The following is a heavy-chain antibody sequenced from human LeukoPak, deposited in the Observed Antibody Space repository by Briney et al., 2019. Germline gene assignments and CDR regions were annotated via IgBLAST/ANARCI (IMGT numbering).Heavy chain of an antibody. D-gene: IGHD6-6*01. CDR2: ISSSGSIM. Sequence: GGSLRRSCAASGFSFSSYEMNWVRQAPGKGLEWVSYISSSGSIMYCADSVKGRFTISRDNAKNSLYLQMNSLRAEDTAIYYCSGQYSSSSVVDYWGQGTLVTDTS. J-gene: IGHJ4*02. CDR1: GFSFSSYE. CDR3: SGQYSSSSVVDY. V-gene: IGHV3-48*03.